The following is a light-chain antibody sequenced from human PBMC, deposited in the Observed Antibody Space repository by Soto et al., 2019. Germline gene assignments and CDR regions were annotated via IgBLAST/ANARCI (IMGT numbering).Light chain of an antibody. Sequence: DIMVTQSSCALSLSKGEKATLSCRASQSVTSNYLAWYQQKPGQAPRLLINGASSRATGIPDRFSGSGSGTDFTLTICVVQPEDVAVYCCQQRPSWPRRFGQGTKV. CDR1: QSVTSNY. CDR2: GAS. CDR3: QQRPSWPRR. J-gene: IGKJ1*01. V-gene: IGKV3-20*01.